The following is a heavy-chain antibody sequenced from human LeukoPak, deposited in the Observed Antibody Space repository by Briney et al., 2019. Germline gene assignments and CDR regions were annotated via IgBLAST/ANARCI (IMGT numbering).Heavy chain of an antibody. J-gene: IGHJ4*02. CDR2: ISGSGGST. V-gene: IGHV3-23*01. Sequence: PGGSLRLSCAASGFTFSSYAMSWVRQAPGKGLEWVSAISGSGGSTYYADSVKGRFTISRDNSKNTLYLQMNSLRAEDTAVYYCAXDXRSXRGIAVAGHFDYWGQGTLVTVSS. CDR1: GFTFSSYA. D-gene: IGHD6-19*01. CDR3: AXDXRSXRGIAVAGHFDY.